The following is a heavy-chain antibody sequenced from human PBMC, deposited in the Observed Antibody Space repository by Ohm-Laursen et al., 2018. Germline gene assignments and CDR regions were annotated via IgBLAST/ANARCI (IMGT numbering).Heavy chain of an antibody. CDR3: TTASRDYSTYADAFDI. V-gene: IGHV3-15*01. CDR2: IKSKTDGGTT. Sequence: SLRLSCTAAGFTFSNAWMSWVRQAPGKGLEWVGRIKSKTDGGTTDYAAPVKGRFTISRDDSKNTLYLQMNGLKTDDTAVYYCTTASRDYSTYADAFDIWGQGTMVTVSS. D-gene: IGHD4-11*01. J-gene: IGHJ3*02. CDR1: GFTFSNAW.